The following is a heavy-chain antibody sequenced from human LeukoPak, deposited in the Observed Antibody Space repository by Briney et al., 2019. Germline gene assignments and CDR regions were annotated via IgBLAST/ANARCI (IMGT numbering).Heavy chain of an antibody. D-gene: IGHD3-22*01. J-gene: IGHJ4*02. CDR3: AREVGYYDSSGYLGRFDY. V-gene: IGHV4-4*02. CDR2: IYHSGST. Sequence: SGTLSLTCAVSGGSISSTNWWSWVRQSPGKGLEWIGEIYHSGSTNYNPSLKSRVTISVDKSKNQFSLKLSSVTAADTAVYYCAREVGYYDSSGYLGRFDYWGQGTLVTVSS. CDR1: GGSISSTNW.